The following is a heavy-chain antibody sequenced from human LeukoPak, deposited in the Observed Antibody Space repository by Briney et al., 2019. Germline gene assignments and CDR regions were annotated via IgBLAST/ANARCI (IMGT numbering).Heavy chain of an antibody. CDR3: AREGLLWFGELSS. J-gene: IGHJ5*02. Sequence: SETLSLTCTVSGGSISSHYWSWIRQPPGKGLEWIGYIYYSGSTNYNPSLKSRVTISVDTSKNQFSLKLSSVTAADTAVYYCAREGLLWFGELSSWGQGTLVTVSS. CDR2: IYYSGST. D-gene: IGHD3-10*01. CDR1: GGSISSHY. V-gene: IGHV4-59*11.